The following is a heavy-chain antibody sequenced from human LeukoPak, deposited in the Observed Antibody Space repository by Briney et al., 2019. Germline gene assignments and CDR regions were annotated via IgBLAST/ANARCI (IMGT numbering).Heavy chain of an antibody. CDR3: ATSRAEL. V-gene: IGHV4-61*02. J-gene: IGHJ2*01. CDR1: RGSISSSANYY. D-gene: IGHD2-2*01. CDR2: IYTNGTS. Sequence: SETLSLTCTVSRGSISSSANYYWTWIRQPAGRGLERLGRIYTNGTSNYNPSLESRVTISLDTSRNQFSLSLTSVTAADTAVYYCATSRAELWGRGTLVTVSS.